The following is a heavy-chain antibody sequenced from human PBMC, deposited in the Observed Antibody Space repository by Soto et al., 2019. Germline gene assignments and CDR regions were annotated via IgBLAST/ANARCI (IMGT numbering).Heavy chain of an antibody. CDR2: SIPIFGTA. Sequence: QVQLVQSGAEVKKPGSSVKVSCNASGGTFSSYAISWVRQAPGQGLEWMGASIPIFGTANYAQKFQGRVPITADESTSTAYMELCSLRSEDTAVYYCARGGYSSSWSSDYGMDGWGHGTTVTVAS. J-gene: IGHJ6*02. V-gene: IGHV1-69*01. CDR3: ARGGYSSSWSSDYGMDG. CDR1: GGTFSSYA. D-gene: IGHD6-13*01.